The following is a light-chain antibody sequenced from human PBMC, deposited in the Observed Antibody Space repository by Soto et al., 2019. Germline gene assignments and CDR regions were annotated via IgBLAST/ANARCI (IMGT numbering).Light chain of an antibody. CDR1: QSLLRSNGHNY. Sequence: DIVMTKSPLSLPGTPGEPASISCRSSQSLLRSNGHNYLGRDLQKPGQSPQILSHLGCNRASGVPDRVSGSGAGTDFTLNISRVEAEDFGVYFCIQARQTPNTFGQGTRLEIK. CDR2: LGC. V-gene: IGKV2-28*01. CDR3: IQARQTPNT. J-gene: IGKJ5*01.